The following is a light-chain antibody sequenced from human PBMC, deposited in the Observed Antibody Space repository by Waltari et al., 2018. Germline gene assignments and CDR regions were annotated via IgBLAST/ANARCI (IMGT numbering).Light chain of an antibody. J-gene: IGKJ4*01. CDR1: QSVSDT. CDR3: QLDDT. CDR2: GAS. Sequence: EVVLTQSPATLSVSPGDRATLSCRASQSVSDTLPWYQQKPGQAPRLLIFGASTRATGIPARFSGSGSGTEFTLTISSLRSEDFAVYYCQLDDTFGGGTKVEIK. V-gene: IGKV3D-15*01.